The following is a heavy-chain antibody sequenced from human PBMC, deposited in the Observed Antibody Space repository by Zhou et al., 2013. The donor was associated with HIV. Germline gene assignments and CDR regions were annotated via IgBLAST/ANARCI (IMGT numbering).Heavy chain of an antibody. V-gene: IGHV1-69*05. Sequence: QVQLVQSGAEVKKPGSSVKVSCKASGGTFSSSAINWVRQAPGQGLEWMGGIIPLFGTANYAQKFQGRVTITTDESTSTAYMELSSLRSEDTAVYYCARRSGRGWFDPWGQGTLVTVSS. CDR2: IIPLFGTA. CDR1: GGTFSSSA. CDR3: ARRSGRGWFDP. D-gene: IGHD1-26*01. J-gene: IGHJ5*02.